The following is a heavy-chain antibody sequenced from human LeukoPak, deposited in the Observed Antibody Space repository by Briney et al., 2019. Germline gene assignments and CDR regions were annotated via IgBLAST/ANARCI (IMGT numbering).Heavy chain of an antibody. J-gene: IGHJ4*02. Sequence: GGSLRLSCAASGFTFGSYWMHWVRQAPGKGLVWVSRINSDGSSTGYADSVKGRFTISTDKAKNTLYLQMNSLRAEDTAVYYCARLHEQLWYDWGQGTLVTVSS. CDR1: GFTFGSYW. V-gene: IGHV3-74*01. CDR2: INSDGSST. D-gene: IGHD5-18*01. CDR3: ARLHEQLWYD.